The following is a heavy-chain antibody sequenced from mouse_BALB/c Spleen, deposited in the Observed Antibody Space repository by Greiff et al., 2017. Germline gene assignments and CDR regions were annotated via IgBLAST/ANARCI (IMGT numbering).Heavy chain of an antibody. V-gene: IGHV1S81*02. CDR1: GYTFTSYW. Sequence: QVQLQQPGAELVKPGASVKLSCKASGYTFTSYWMHWVKQRPGQGLKWIGEINPSNGRTNYNEKFKSKATLTVDKSSSTAYMQLSSLTSEDSAVYYCARVGYDYDSAWFAYWGQGTLVTVSA. J-gene: IGHJ3*01. CDR3: ARVGYDYDSAWFAY. D-gene: IGHD2-4*01. CDR2: INPSNGRT.